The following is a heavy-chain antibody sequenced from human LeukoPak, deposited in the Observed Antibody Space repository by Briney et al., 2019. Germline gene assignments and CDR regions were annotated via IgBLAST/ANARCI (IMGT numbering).Heavy chain of an antibody. CDR3: ARGRGVGESCYLDY. J-gene: IGHJ4*02. CDR1: GRSISSYY. V-gene: IGHV4-4*07. D-gene: IGHD3-16*01. Sequence: TSDTLSLTCTVSGRSISSYYWRWLRQPAGKGLAWIGRIYTSESTNYNPSLKRPVTISVDTSKNQFSLKLSSLTAPDTPVYYCARGRGVGESCYLDYWGQGTLVTVS. CDR2: IYTSEST.